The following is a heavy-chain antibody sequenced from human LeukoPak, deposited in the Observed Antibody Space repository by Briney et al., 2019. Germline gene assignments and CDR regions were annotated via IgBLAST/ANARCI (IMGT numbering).Heavy chain of an antibody. CDR1: GGSFSGYY. V-gene: IGHV4-34*01. Sequence: SETLSLTCAVYGGSFSGYYWSWIRQPPGKGLEWIGEINHSGSTNYNPSLKSRVTISVDTSKNQFSLKLSSVTAADTAVYYCARGQWLVDYWGQGTLVTGSS. CDR3: ARGQWLVDY. D-gene: IGHD6-19*01. CDR2: INHSGST. J-gene: IGHJ4*02.